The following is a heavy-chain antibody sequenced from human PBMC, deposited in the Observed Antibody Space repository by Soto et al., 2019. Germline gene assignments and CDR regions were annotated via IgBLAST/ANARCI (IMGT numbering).Heavy chain of an antibody. D-gene: IGHD5-18*01. J-gene: IGHJ6*02. V-gene: IGHV6-1*01. CDR3: ARAPRGYSYRYNPDLYYYGMDV. CDR2: TYYRSKWYN. Sequence: PSQTLSLTCAISGDSVSSNSAAWNWIRQSPSRGLEWLGRTYYRSKWYNDCAVSVKSRITINPDTSKNQFSLQLNSVTPEDTAVYYCARAPRGYSYRYNPDLYYYGMDVWGQGTTVTVSS. CDR1: GDSVSSNSAA.